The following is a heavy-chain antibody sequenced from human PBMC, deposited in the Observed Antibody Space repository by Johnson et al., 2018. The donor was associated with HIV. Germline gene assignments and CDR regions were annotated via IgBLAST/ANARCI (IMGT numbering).Heavy chain of an antibody. V-gene: IGHV3-66*02. CDR2: FYRGGST. Sequence: VLLVESGGGLVQPGGSLRLSCAASGFTVSRNYMSWVRQAPGKGLEWVSVFYRGGSTYYADSVKGRFTIYRDNSKNTVYLQMNSLRADDTAVHYCARGYILTGYSGAFDLWGQGTMVTVSS. J-gene: IGHJ3*01. CDR3: ARGYILTGYSGAFDL. D-gene: IGHD3-9*01. CDR1: GFTVSRNY.